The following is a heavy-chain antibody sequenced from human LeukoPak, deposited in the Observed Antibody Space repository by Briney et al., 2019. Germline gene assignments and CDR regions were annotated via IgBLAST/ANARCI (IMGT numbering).Heavy chain of an antibody. CDR3: ARTLRDLYCSDY. CDR2: ISGGTTYT. CDR1: GFTFSDYH. V-gene: IGHV3-11*03. D-gene: IGHD3-16*01. J-gene: IGHJ4*02. Sequence: PGGSLRLSCAASGFTFSDYHMSWIRQAPGKGLEWVSYISGGTTYTNYADSVRGRFAISRDNAPNSLFLQMDSLSAEDTAIYYCARTLRDLYCSDYWGQGTLVTVSS.